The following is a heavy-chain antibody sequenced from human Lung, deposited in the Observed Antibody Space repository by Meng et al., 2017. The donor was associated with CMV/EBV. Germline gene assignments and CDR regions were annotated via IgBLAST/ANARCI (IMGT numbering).Heavy chain of an antibody. CDR2: IYHSGST. J-gene: IGHJ4*02. CDR1: GGSPSSSNFY. D-gene: IGHD3-10*01. Sequence: QLQESCPGRVNPSATLSLTCTGSGGSPSSSNFYWDWTRQPPGKGLEWIGAIYHSGSTSYNPSLQSRVTMFVDTSKNQFSLMLTSVTATDTAVYYCARRRGGSGRDCWGQGTLVTVSS. CDR3: ARRRGGSGRDC. V-gene: IGHV4-39*01.